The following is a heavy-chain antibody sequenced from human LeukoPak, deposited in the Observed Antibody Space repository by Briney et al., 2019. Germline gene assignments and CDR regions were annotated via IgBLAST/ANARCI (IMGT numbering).Heavy chain of an antibody. J-gene: IGHJ4*02. CDR2: INPSGGST. CDR1: GYTLTSYY. CDR3: ARVVGSGYDFSDY. D-gene: IGHD5-12*01. V-gene: IGHV1-46*01. Sequence: ASVKVSCKASGYTLTSYYMHWVRQAPGQGLEWMGIINPSGGSTSYAQKFQGRVTMTRDTSTSTVYMELSSLRSEDAAVYYCARVVGSGYDFSDYWGQGTLVTVSS.